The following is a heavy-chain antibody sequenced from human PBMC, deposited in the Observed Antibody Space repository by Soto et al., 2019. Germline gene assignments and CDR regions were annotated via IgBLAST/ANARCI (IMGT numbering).Heavy chain of an antibody. CDR1: GASISSGSY. J-gene: IGHJ4*02. V-gene: IGHV4-31*03. D-gene: IGHD3-22*01. CDR3: ARGLRSYYFDY. CDR2: IYYNGNT. Sequence: QVQLQESGPGLVKPSQTLSLTCTVSGASISSGSYWTWIRQHPGKGLEWIGYIYYNGNTFYNPSRKSRLTISLVTPKTQCSLKLSSVTAADAAVYYCARGLRSYYFDYWGQGTLVTVSS.